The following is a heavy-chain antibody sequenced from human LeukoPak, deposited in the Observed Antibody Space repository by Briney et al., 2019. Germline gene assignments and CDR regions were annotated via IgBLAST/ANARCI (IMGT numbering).Heavy chain of an antibody. CDR3: ARDPQGNSFDI. Sequence: GGSLRLSCAASGFTFSSYWMRWVRQAPGKGLVWVSRINSDGSRTSYADSVKGRFTISRDNAKNTLYLQMNSLRAEDTAVYYCARDPQGNSFDIWGQGTMVTVSS. J-gene: IGHJ3*02. CDR2: INSDGSRT. V-gene: IGHV3-74*01. CDR1: GFTFSSYW.